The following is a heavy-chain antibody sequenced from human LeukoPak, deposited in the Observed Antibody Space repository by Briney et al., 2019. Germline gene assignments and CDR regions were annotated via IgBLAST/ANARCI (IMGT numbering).Heavy chain of an antibody. Sequence: PSETLSLTCAVYGGSFSGYYWSWIRQPPGKGLEWIGEINHSGSTNYNPSLKSRVTISVDTSKNQFSLKLSSVTAADTAVYYCARGRSVVVTAITWYFDLWGRGTLVTVSS. D-gene: IGHD2-21*02. CDR3: ARGRSVVVTAITWYFDL. V-gene: IGHV4-34*01. J-gene: IGHJ2*01. CDR2: INHSGST. CDR1: GGSFSGYY.